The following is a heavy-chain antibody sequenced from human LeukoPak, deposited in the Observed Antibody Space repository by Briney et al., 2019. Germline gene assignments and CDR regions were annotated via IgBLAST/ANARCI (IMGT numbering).Heavy chain of an antibody. CDR2: INPSGGST. Sequence: GASVKVSCKTSGYTFSTYYMHWVRQAPGQGLEWMGVINPSGGSTTYAQKFQGRVTMTRDTSTTTVYVELSTLGTEDTAVYYCARDTSSYGSLYCFDYWGQGTLVTVSS. D-gene: IGHD5-18*01. J-gene: IGHJ4*02. V-gene: IGHV1-46*01. CDR1: GYTFSTYY. CDR3: ARDTSSYGSLYCFDY.